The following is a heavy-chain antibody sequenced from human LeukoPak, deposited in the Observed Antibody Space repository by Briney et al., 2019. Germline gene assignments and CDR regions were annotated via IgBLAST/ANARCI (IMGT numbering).Heavy chain of an antibody. J-gene: IGHJ4*02. Sequence: GGSLRLSCAASGFTFSTFWMSWVRQAPGKGLEWVANINQDGSEKYYVGSMKGRFTVSRDNAKNSLYLQMDSLRAEDTAVYYCARGGTFVSDYWGQGTLVTVS. V-gene: IGHV3-7*01. CDR1: GFTFSTFW. CDR3: ARGGTFVSDY. D-gene: IGHD1-1*01. CDR2: INQDGSEK.